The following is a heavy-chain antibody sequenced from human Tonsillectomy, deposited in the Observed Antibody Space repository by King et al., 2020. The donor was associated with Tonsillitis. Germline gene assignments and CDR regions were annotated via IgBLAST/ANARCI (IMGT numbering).Heavy chain of an antibody. J-gene: IGHJ4*02. CDR2: ISWNSGSI. V-gene: IGHV3-9*01. CDR1: GFTFDDYA. Sequence: DVQLVESGGGLVQPGRSLRLSCAASGFTFDDYAMHWVRQAPGKGLEWVSGISWNSGSIGYADSVKGRFTISRDNAKNSLYLQMNSLRAEDTALYYCAKDMGYLLGPADYWGQGTLVTVSS. CDR3: AKDMGYLLGPADY. D-gene: IGHD2-15*01.